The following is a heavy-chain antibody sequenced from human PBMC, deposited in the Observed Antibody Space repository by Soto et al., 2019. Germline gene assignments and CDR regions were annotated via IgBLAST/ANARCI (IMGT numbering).Heavy chain of an antibody. J-gene: IGHJ4*02. CDR1: GFTFSDYY. D-gene: IGHD2-15*01. CDR2: ISNSANTI. Sequence: PGESLRLSCAASGFTFSDYYMSWIRQAPGKGLEWVSYISNSANTIYYADSVKGRFTISRDNAKNSLSLHINSLRADGTAVYYCARVGFCNTGSCYDFWGQGTLVTVSS. CDR3: ARVGFCNTGSCYDF. V-gene: IGHV3-11*01.